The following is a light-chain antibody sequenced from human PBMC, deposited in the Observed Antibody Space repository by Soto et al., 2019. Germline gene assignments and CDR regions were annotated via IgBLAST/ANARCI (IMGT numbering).Light chain of an antibody. Sequence: IQLTQSPSSLSASVGDRVTITCRASQGISSYLAWYQQKPGNAPKLLIYAASTLQSGVPSRFSGSGSGTDFTLTISSLQPDDFATYYCQQLNSYPGFGPGTKVDIK. CDR3: QQLNSYPG. V-gene: IGKV1-9*01. J-gene: IGKJ3*01. CDR1: QGISSY. CDR2: AAS.